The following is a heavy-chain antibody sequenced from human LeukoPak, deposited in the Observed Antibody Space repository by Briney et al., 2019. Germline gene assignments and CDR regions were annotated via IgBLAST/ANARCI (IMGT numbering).Heavy chain of an antibody. CDR1: GFTFTNSW. V-gene: IGHV3-7*01. Sequence: PGGSLRLSCAPSGFTFTNSWMAWVRQAPGKGLEWVANIMQDGNTKHYVVSLKGRFTISRDNPKNSLYLQMDSLRADDTAVYYCARDTDGSLDYWGQGSLVTVAS. D-gene: IGHD1-26*01. CDR2: IMQDGNTK. CDR3: ARDTDGSLDY. J-gene: IGHJ4*02.